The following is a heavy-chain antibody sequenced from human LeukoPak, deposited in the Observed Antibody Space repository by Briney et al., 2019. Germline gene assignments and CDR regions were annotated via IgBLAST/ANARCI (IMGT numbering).Heavy chain of an antibody. J-gene: IGHJ3*02. CDR2: IYTSGST. V-gene: IGHV4-61*02. CDR1: GGSISSGSYY. D-gene: IGHD2-2*01. CDR3: ASVVVPAATGAFDI. Sequence: SETLFLTCTVSGGSISSGSYYWSWIRQPAGKGLEWIGRIYTSGSTNYNPSLKSRVTISVDTSKNQFSLKLSSVTAADTAVYYCASVVVPAATGAFDIWGQGTMVTVSS.